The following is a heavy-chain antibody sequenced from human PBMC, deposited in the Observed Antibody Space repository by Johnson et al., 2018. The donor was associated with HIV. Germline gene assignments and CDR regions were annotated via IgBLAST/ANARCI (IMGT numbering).Heavy chain of an antibody. J-gene: IGHJ3*02. CDR2: IYASGAT. CDR1: GFTVSHNY. D-gene: IGHD3-10*01. Sequence: VQLVESGGALVQPGGSLQLSCAASGFTVSHNYVSWVRQAPGTGLAWVSVIYASGATYHAASVKGRFTISRDTSKNSLFLQMNSLRVEDTAVYYCASWPHGSGSYQMDIWGQGTMVTVSS. CDR3: ASWPHGSGSYQMDI. V-gene: IGHV3-66*01.